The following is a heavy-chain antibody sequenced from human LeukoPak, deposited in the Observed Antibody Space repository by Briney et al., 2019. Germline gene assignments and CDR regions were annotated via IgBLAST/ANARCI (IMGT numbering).Heavy chain of an antibody. CDR2: IIPIFGTA. Sequence: SVKVSCKATGYTFTSYGISWVRQAPGQGLEWMGGIIPIFGTANYAQKFQGRATITADESTSTAYMELSSLRSEDTAVYYCAIRAITMVRGASMDVWGQGTTVTVSS. CDR3: AIRAITMVRGASMDV. J-gene: IGHJ6*02. D-gene: IGHD3-10*01. V-gene: IGHV1-69*13. CDR1: GYTFTSYG.